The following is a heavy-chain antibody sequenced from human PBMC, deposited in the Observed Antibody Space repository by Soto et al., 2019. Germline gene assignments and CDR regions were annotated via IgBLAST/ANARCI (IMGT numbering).Heavy chain of an antibody. D-gene: IGHD3-3*01. CDR2: ISGSGAST. J-gene: IGHJ6*02. CDR1: GFTFSSYA. V-gene: IGHV3-23*01. Sequence: PGGSLRLSCAASGFTFSSYAMSWVRQAPGKGPEWVSAISGSGASTYYADSVKGRFTISRDNSKSTLYLQMSSLRADDTAVYYCANPRYYDFWSGYYTGEARGMDVWGQGTTVTVSS. CDR3: ANPRYYDFWSGYYTGEARGMDV.